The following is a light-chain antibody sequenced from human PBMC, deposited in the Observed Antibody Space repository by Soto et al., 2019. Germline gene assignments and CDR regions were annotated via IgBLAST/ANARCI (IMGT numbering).Light chain of an antibody. CDR2: GAS. CDR3: QQRSNWPRGT. Sequence: ETVMTQSPATLSVSPGERATLSCRASQSVNSNLAWYQQKLGQAPRVLIYGASTRATGIPDRFSGSGSGTEFILTISSLQSEDFAVYYCQQRSNWPRGTFGQGTRLEIK. J-gene: IGKJ5*01. V-gene: IGKV3-15*01. CDR1: QSVNSN.